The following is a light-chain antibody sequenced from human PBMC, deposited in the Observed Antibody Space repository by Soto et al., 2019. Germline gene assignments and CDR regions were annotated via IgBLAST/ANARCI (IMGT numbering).Light chain of an antibody. CDR3: HQDFDLPLT. Sequence: EIVMTPSPVTLSLSPGETATLSCRASQSLSNTYISWYQQKPGQAPRLLIYGASTRATGIPARFSGSGSGTDFTLTISSLQPEDFALYYCHQDFDLPLTFGGGTKVEIK. V-gene: IGKV3D-7*01. J-gene: IGKJ4*01. CDR2: GAS. CDR1: QSLSNTY.